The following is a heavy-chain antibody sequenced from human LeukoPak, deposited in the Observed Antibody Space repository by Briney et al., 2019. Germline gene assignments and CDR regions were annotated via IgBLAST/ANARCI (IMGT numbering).Heavy chain of an antibody. CDR3: ARVRSSGYPPPPAFDY. J-gene: IGHJ4*02. CDR1: GGSISSYY. CDR2: IYYSGST. Sequence: SETLSLTGTVSGGSISSYYWSWIRQPPGKGLEWIGYIYYSGSTNYNPSLKSRVTISVDTSKNQFSLKLSSVTAADTAVYYCARVRSSGYPPPPAFDYWGQGTPVTVSS. V-gene: IGHV4-59*01. D-gene: IGHD3-22*01.